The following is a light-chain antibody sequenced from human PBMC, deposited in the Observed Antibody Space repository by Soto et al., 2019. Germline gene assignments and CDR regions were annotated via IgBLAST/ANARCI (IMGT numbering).Light chain of an antibody. CDR3: SSYTSSRSLV. Sequence: QSALTQPASVSGSPGQSITISCTGTSGDVGGYDFVSWYQQHPGRAPKLWIWDVSNRPSGVSYRFSASKSGNTASLTISGLQNDDDADYYCSSYTSSRSLVFGTGTKLTVL. J-gene: IGLJ1*01. CDR2: DVS. CDR1: SGDVGGYDF. V-gene: IGLV2-14*01.